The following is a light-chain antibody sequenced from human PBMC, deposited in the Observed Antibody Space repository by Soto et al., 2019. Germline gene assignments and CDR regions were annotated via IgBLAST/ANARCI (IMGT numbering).Light chain of an antibody. V-gene: IGKV3-11*01. J-gene: IGKJ4*01. Sequence: EIVLTQSPGTLSLSPGERATLSCRASQSVSNRYLAWYQQKPGQAPRLLIYDASNRATGIPARFSGSGSGTDFTLTISSLEPEDFAVYYCQQRSNWPLTFGGGTKVDIK. CDR2: DAS. CDR3: QQRSNWPLT. CDR1: QSVSNRY.